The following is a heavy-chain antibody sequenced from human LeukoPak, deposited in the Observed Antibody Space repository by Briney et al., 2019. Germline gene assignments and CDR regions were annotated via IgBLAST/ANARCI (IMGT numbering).Heavy chain of an antibody. Sequence: PGGSLRLSCAASGFTFRNYGMNWVRQAPGKGLEWVTIIWYDGSNKYYADSVKGRFTISRDNSKNTLYLQMNSLRAEDTAVYYCAKVCGYSSSDDNYFDYWGQGTLVTVSS. CDR1: GFTFRNYG. CDR3: AKVCGYSSSDDNYFDY. V-gene: IGHV3-30*02. CDR2: IWYDGSNK. J-gene: IGHJ4*02. D-gene: IGHD6-13*01.